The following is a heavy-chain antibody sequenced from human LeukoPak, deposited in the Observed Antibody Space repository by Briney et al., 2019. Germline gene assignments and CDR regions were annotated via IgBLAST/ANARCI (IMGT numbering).Heavy chain of an antibody. CDR3: ARGGGDIPIDY. CDR2: VSGTGTYI. CDR1: GFTFSNYS. D-gene: IGHD2-21*02. J-gene: IGHJ4*02. Sequence: GGSLRLSCAASGFTFSNYSMNWVRQAPGKGLEWVSFVSGTGTYIYYADSVKGRFTISRDNAKNSLYLQMNSLRAEDTALYYCARGGGDIPIDYWGQGTLVTVSS. V-gene: IGHV3-21*01.